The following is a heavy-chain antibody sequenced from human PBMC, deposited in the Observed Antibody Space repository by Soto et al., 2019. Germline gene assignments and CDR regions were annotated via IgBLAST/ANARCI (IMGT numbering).Heavy chain of an antibody. CDR3: ARNTAACTKGYYYCGMDV. CDR2: INPNSGGT. V-gene: IGHV1-2*04. Sequence: KVSCKASGYTFTGYYMHWVRQAPGQGLEWMGWINPNSGGTNYAQKFQGWVTMTRDTSISTAYMELSRLRSDDTAVYYCARNTAACTKGYYYCGMDVWGQGTPVTVSS. CDR1: GYTFTGYY. J-gene: IGHJ6*02. D-gene: IGHD2-2*01.